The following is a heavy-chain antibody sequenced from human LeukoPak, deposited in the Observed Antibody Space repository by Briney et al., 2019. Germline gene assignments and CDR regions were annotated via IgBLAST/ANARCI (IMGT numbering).Heavy chain of an antibody. CDR3: ARVRAAAGPYYFDY. CDR2: IYASGST. Sequence: SETLSLTCTASGGSISGYYWSWIRQPAGKGLEWIGRIYASGSTNYNPSLNSRVTMSVDTFKNQFYLKLSSVTAADTAVYYCARVRAAAGPYYFDYWGQGTLVTVSS. V-gene: IGHV4-4*07. CDR1: GGSISGYY. D-gene: IGHD6-13*01. J-gene: IGHJ4*02.